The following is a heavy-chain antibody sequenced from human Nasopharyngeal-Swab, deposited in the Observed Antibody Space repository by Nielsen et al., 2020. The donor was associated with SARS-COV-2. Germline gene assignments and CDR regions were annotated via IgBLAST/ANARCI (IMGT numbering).Heavy chain of an antibody. J-gene: IGHJ4*02. CDR2: INPSGGST. V-gene: IGHV1-46*01. CDR3: ARDSQNLRCWDY. D-gene: IGHD4-17*01. CDR1: GYTFTSYY. Sequence: ASVKVSCQASGYTFTSYYMHWVRQAPGQGLEWMGIINPSGGSTSYAQKFQGRVTMTRDTSTSTVYMELSSLRSEDTAVYYCARDSQNLRCWDYWGQGTLVTVSS.